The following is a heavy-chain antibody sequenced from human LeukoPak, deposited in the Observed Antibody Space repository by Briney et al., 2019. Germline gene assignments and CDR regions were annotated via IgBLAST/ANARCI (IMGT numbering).Heavy chain of an antibody. D-gene: IGHD3-10*01. CDR3: AREGLLWFGELLSYYYYGMDV. CDR2: TSLNSGGT. J-gene: IGHJ6*02. V-gene: IGHV1-2*02. CDR1: GYTFTGYY. Sequence: ASVKVSCKASGYTFTGYYMYWLRQAPAPGIEWLGWTSLNSGGTNYAQKFQGRVTMTRDTSSSTAYMELSRLRSDDTAVYYCAREGLLWFGELLSYYYYGMDVWGQGTTVTVSS.